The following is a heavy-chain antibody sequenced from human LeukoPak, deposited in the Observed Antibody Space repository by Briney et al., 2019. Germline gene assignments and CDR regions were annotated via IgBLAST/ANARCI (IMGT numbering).Heavy chain of an antibody. CDR2: IYYSGST. CDR1: GGSISSHY. Sequence: SSETLSLTCTVSGGSISSHYWSWLRQPPGKGLEWIGYIYYSGSTNYNPSLKSRVTISVDTSKNQFSLKLSSVTAADTAVYYCASTLGYYDILTGYYFEYFQHWGQGTLVTVSS. V-gene: IGHV4-59*11. CDR3: ASTLGYYDILTGYYFEYFQH. J-gene: IGHJ1*01. D-gene: IGHD3-9*01.